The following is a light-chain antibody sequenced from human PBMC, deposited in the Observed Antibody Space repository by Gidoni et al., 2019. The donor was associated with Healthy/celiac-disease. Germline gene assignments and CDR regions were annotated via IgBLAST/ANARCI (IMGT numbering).Light chain of an antibody. CDR3: QQRRGWFS. CDR2: SAS. J-gene: IGKJ2*03. Sequence: EIVLTPSPGTLALSPGERAIPSCRASHDIDIFLSWYQHKPGPPPRLLIHSASDRAASTPAALRGSGSGTDFTLTSNSLEPEDFAVYFCQQRRGWFSFGQGTKVEIK. V-gene: IGKV3-11*01. CDR1: HDIDIF.